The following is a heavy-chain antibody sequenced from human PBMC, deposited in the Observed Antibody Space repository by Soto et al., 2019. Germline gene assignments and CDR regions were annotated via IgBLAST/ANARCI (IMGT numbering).Heavy chain of an antibody. D-gene: IGHD3-3*01. V-gene: IGHV4-39*01. CDR1: GGSISSSSYY. Sequence: SETLSLTCTVSGGSISSSSYYWGWIRQPPGKGLEWIGSIYYSGSTYYNPSLKSRVTISVDTSKNQFSLKLSSVTAADTAVYYCAATRFTIFGVVSYYFDYWGQGTLVTVSS. CDR2: IYYSGST. CDR3: AATRFTIFGVVSYYFDY. J-gene: IGHJ4*02.